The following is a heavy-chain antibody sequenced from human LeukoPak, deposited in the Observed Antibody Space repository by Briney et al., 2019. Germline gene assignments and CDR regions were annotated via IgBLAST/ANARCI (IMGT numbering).Heavy chain of an antibody. CDR2: IYSGGST. CDR1: GFTVSSNY. V-gene: IGHV3-53*01. Sequence: GGSLRLSCAASGFTVSSNYMSWVRQAPGKGLEWVSVIYSGGSTYYADSVKGRFAISRDNSKNTLYLQMNSLRAEDTAVYYCARDLRQAGWVFDYWGQGTLVTVSS. J-gene: IGHJ4*02. CDR3: ARDLRQAGWVFDY. D-gene: IGHD6-19*01.